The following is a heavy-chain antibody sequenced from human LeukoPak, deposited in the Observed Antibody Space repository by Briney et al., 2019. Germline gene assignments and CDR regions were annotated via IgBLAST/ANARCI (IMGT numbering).Heavy chain of an antibody. J-gene: IGHJ5*02. D-gene: IGHD3-22*01. CDR1: GGSISSGDYY. V-gene: IGHV4-30-4*01. CDR3: ARANYDSSGYYQRLTWFDL. Sequence: PSETLSLTCTVSGGSISSGDYYWSWIRQPPGKGLEWIGYIYYSGSTYYNPSLKSRVTISVDTSKNQFSLKLSSVTAADTAVYYCARANYDSSGYYQRLTWFDLWGQGTLVTVSS. CDR2: IYYSGST.